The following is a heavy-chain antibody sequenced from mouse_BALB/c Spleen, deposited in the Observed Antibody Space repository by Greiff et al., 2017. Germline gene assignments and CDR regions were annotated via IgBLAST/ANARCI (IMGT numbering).Heavy chain of an antibody. V-gene: IGHV5-17*02. CDR2: ISSGSSTI. J-gene: IGHJ2*01. CDR3: AREGDGNYFDY. CDR1: GFTFSSFG. Sequence: EVKLVESGGGLVQPGGSRKLSCAASGFTFSSFGMHWVRQAPEKGLEWVAYISSGSSTIYYADTVKGRFTISRDNPKNTLFLQMTSLRSEDTAMYYCAREGDGNYFDYWGQGTTLTVSS. D-gene: IGHD2-1*01.